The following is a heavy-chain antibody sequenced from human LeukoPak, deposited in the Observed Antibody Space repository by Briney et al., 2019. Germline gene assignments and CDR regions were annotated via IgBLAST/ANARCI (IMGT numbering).Heavy chain of an antibody. Sequence: GGSLRLSCAASGCTFSNAWMHWVRQAPGKGLEWVGRIRSKTDGGTTKGRFTISRDDSKTTLYLQMNSLKTEDTAVYYCTAYGLDYWGQGTLVTVSS. CDR3: TAYGLDY. V-gene: IGHV3-15*01. CDR1: GCTFSNAW. CDR2: IRSKTDGGTT. D-gene: IGHD4-17*01. J-gene: IGHJ4*02.